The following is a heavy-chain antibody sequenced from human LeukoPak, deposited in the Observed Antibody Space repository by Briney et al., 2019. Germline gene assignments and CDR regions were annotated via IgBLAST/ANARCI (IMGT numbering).Heavy chain of an antibody. Sequence: ASVKVSCKASGYNFTNYGISWVRQAPGQGLEWMGWISVYSGDTNYAHKLQGRLTLTTDTSPATAYLELRSLTSDDTAVYYCAGAPSFGDYGGDYWGQGTLVTVSS. CDR1: GYNFTNYG. CDR3: AGAPSFGDYGGDY. CDR2: ISVYSGDT. D-gene: IGHD4-17*01. J-gene: IGHJ4*02. V-gene: IGHV1-18*01.